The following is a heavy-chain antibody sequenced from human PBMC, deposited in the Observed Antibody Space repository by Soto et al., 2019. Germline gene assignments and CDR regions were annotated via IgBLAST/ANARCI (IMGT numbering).Heavy chain of an antibody. CDR2: IYWDDDK. Sequence: QITLKESGPTLVKPTQTLTLTCTFSGFSLSSPAVGVNWIRQPPGKALEWLALIYWDDDKQYSPSLRSRLTITKDTSKNQVVLTMTNVDPVDTATYYCAHGSGWLFEYWGQETLVTVSS. J-gene: IGHJ4*02. CDR1: GFSLSSPAVG. V-gene: IGHV2-5*02. D-gene: IGHD6-19*01. CDR3: AHGSGWLFEY.